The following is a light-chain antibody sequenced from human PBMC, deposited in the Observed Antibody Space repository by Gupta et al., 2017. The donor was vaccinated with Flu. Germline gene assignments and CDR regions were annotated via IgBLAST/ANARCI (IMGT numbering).Light chain of an antibody. CDR2: MVS. Sequence: DIQVTQSPSTLSASVGDRVTITCRASQPINNWLAWYQQKPGKAPKVLIYMVSRLQTGVPSRFSGSGSGXEFTLTXSSLQNDDFATYYCQHFESPYTFGXGTKMEIK. J-gene: IGKJ2*01. V-gene: IGKV1-5*03. CDR3: QHFESPYT. CDR1: QPINNW.